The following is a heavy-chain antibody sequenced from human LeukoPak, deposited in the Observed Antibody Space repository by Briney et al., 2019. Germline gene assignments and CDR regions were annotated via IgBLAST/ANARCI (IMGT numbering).Heavy chain of an antibody. D-gene: IGHD6-19*01. CDR2: ISSSSSYI. CDR3: ARGIAVAASGY. CDR1: GFTFSSYS. Sequence: GGSLRLSCTASGFTFSSYSMNWVRQAPGKGLEWVSSISSSSSYIYYADSVKGRFTISRDNAKNSLYLQMNSLRAEDTAVYYCARGIAVAASGYWGQGTLVTVSS. J-gene: IGHJ4*02. V-gene: IGHV3-21*01.